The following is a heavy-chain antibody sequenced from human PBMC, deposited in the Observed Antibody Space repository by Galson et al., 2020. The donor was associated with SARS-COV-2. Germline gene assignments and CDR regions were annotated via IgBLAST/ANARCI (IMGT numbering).Heavy chain of an antibody. CDR1: GGSFSSNGYF. Sequence: SETLSLTCTVSGGSFSSNGYFWGWIRQPPGKGLEYIGTISYSGRTSYSPSLKTRVTISADTSKNQFSLKVNSVTAADTAVYYCARRGYALADQWGQGALVTVSS. CDR3: ARRGYALADQ. J-gene: IGHJ4*02. D-gene: IGHD2-2*01. V-gene: IGHV4-39*01. CDR2: ISYSGRT.